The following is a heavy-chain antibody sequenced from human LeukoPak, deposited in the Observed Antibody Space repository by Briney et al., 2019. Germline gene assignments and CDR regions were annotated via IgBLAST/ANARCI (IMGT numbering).Heavy chain of an antibody. CDR1: GFTFSSYW. D-gene: IGHD5-18*01. J-gene: IGHJ4*02. CDR2: IKEDGSGK. CDR3: ARGLVDTATASDY. Sequence: GGSLRLSCAASGFTFSSYWMSWVRQAPGKGLEWVANIKEDGSGKYYVDSVKGRLTISRDNAKNSLYLQMNSLRAEDTAVYYCARGLVDTATASDYWGQGTLVTVSS. V-gene: IGHV3-7*01.